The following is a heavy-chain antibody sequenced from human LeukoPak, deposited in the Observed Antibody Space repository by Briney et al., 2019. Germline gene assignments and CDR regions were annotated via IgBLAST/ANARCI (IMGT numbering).Heavy chain of an antibody. V-gene: IGHV3-48*04. CDR2: ISSGGETT. CDR1: GFTFSSYN. J-gene: IGHJ4*02. D-gene: IGHD3-16*01. CDR3: ARSSGYTPFDK. Sequence: GGSLRLSCAASGFTFSSYNMNWVRQAPGKGLEWISYISSGGETTYYADSVKGRFTISRDNAMKSLYLQMNRLRAEDTAVYYCARSSGYTPFDKWGQGTLVSVSS.